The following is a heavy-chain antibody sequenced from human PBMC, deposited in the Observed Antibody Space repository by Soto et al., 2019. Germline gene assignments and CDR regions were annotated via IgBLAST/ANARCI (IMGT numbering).Heavy chain of an antibody. CDR1: GGSISSGNYY. CDR2: IYNSGNT. V-gene: IGHV4-30-4*01. J-gene: IGHJ5*02. Sequence: SETLSLTCTVTGGSISSGNYYWSWIRQPPGKGLEWIGYIYNSGNTYYNPSLRSRITISVDTSKNQFSLQLRSVTAADTAVYYCARRNRLGFGFDPWGQGTLVTVSS. CDR3: ARRNRLGFGFDP. D-gene: IGHD3-3*01.